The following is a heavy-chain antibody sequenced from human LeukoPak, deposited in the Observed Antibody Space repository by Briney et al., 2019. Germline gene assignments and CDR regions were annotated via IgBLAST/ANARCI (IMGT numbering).Heavy chain of an antibody. CDR1: GFTFSNAW. CDR3: TTASGYYDSSGYPFDY. J-gene: IGHJ4*02. D-gene: IGHD3-22*01. Sequence: RSGGSLRLSCAASGFTFSNAWMSWVRQAPGKGLEWVGRIKSKTDGGTTDYAAPVKGRFTISRDDSKITLYLQMNSLKTEDTAVYYCTTASGYYDSSGYPFDYWGQGTLVTVSS. V-gene: IGHV3-15*01. CDR2: IKSKTDGGTT.